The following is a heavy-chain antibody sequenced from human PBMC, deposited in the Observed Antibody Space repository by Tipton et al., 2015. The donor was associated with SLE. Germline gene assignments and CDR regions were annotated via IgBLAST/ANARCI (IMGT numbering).Heavy chain of an antibody. CDR2: INHSGST. CDR3: ARRGALAAAGVYYYYGMDV. D-gene: IGHD6-13*01. J-gene: IGHJ6*02. V-gene: IGHV4-34*01. Sequence: TLSLTCAVYGGSFSGYYWSWIRQPPGKGLEWIGEINHSGSTNYNPSLKSRVTISVDTSKNQFSLKLNSVTAADTAVYYCARRGALAAAGVYYYYGMDVWGQGTTVTVSS. CDR1: GGSFSGYY.